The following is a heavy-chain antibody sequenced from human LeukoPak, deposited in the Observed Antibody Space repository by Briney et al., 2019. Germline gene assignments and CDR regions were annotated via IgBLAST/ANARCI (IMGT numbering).Heavy chain of an antibody. V-gene: IGHV4-34*01. D-gene: IGHD3-3*01. CDR3: ARGRLMYYDFWSGYQSYYYYMDV. J-gene: IGHJ6*03. CDR1: GGSFSGYY. CDR2: INHSGST. Sequence: SETLSLTCAVYGGSFSGYYWSWIRQPPGKGLEWIGEINHSGSTNYNPSLKSRVTISVDTSKNQFSLKLSSVTAADTAVYYCARGRLMYYDFWSGYQSYYYYMDVWGKGTTVTVSS.